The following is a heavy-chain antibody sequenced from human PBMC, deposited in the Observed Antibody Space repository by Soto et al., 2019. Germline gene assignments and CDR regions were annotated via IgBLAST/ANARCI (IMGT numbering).Heavy chain of an antibody. J-gene: IGHJ6*02. D-gene: IGHD6-13*01. Sequence: ASVKVSCKASGGTFSSYAISWVRQAPGQGLEWMGGIIPIFGTANYAQKFQGRVTITADKSTSTAYMELSSLRSEDTAVYYCAREGAAAGSGGSYYYYGMDVCGQRTTVTVSS. V-gene: IGHV1-69*06. CDR3: AREGAAAGSGGSYYYYGMDV. CDR1: GGTFSSYA. CDR2: IIPIFGTA.